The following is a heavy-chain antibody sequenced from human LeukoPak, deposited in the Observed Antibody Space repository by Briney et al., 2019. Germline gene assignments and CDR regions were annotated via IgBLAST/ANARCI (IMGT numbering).Heavy chain of an antibody. V-gene: IGHV4-30-4*01. Sequence: PSETLSLTCTVSGGSISSGDYYWSWIRQPPGKGLEWIGYIFYSGSTYYNPSLKSRVTISVDRSKNQFSLKLSSVTAADTAVYYCARASPRIWNAFDIWGQGTMVTVSS. CDR1: GGSISSGDYY. D-gene: IGHD1-1*01. CDR3: ARASPRIWNAFDI. CDR2: IFYSGST. J-gene: IGHJ3*02.